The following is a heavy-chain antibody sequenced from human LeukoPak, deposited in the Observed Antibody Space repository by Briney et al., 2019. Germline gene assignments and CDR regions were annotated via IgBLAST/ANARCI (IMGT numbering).Heavy chain of an antibody. V-gene: IGHV3-21*01. Sequence: PGGSLRLSCAASGFTFGSYSLIWVRQAPGKGLEWVSSISSDSSYFYYADSVRGRFTISRNNAKKSLYLQMNSLRAEDTAVYYCARAGETYNWNPVNFDFWGQGTLVTVSS. J-gene: IGHJ4*02. D-gene: IGHD1-20*01. CDR3: ARAGETYNWNPVNFDF. CDR1: GFTFGSYS. CDR2: ISSDSSYF.